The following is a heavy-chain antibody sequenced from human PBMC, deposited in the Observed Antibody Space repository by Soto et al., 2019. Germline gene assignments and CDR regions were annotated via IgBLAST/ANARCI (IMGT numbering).Heavy chain of an antibody. CDR1: GYTFTSYG. J-gene: IGHJ6*03. V-gene: IGHV1-18*01. CDR3: GSTYYNPSLKSRVTISVDTSKNQFSLKLSSVTAADTAVYYCAREAYCSGGSCYSGGVNYYYYMDV. CDR2: ISAYNGNT. D-gene: IGHD2-21*02. Sequence: ASVKVSCKASGYTFTSYGISWVRQAPGQGLEWMGWISAYNGNTNYAQRLQGRVTMTTDTSTSTAYMELRSLRSDDTAVYYSGSTYYNPSLKSRVTISVDTSKNQFSLKLSSVTAADTAVYYCAREAYCSGGSCYSGGVNYYYYMDVWGKGTTVTVSS.